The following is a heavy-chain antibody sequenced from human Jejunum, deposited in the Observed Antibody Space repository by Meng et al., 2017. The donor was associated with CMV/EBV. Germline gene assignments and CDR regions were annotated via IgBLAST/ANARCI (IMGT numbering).Heavy chain of an antibody. CDR3: ARISRYSYGVYGMDV. J-gene: IGHJ6*02. CDR1: GFTFTTYW. D-gene: IGHD5-18*01. Sequence: GFTFTTYWKAWIRRAPEEGLEWVANMNQDEHKKYYLSSVQGRFAVSRDNPKNSLYLDMNGLGAEDTAIYYCARISRYSYGVYGMDVWGRGTTVTVSS. V-gene: IGHV3-7*01. CDR2: MNQDEHKK.